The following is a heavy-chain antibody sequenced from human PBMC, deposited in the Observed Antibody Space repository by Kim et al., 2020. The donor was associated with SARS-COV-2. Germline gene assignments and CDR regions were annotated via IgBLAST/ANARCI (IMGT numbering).Heavy chain of an antibody. J-gene: IGHJ3*02. CDR1: GGTFSSYA. D-gene: IGHD2-15*01. V-gene: IGHV1-69*13. CDR3: ARDRVGVRPLDAFDI. CDR2: IIPIFGTA. Sequence: SVKVSCKASGGTFSSYAISWVRQAPGQGLEWMGGIIPIFGTANYAQKFQGRVTITADESTSTAYMELSSLRSEDTAVYYCARDRVGVRPLDAFDIWGQGTMVTVSS.